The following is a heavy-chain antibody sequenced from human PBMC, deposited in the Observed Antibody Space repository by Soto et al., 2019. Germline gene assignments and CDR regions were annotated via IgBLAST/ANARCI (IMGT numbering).Heavy chain of an antibody. CDR1: GCKFSSYD. D-gene: IGHD3-10*01. Sequence: GGSLRLSSTASGCKFSSYDMHWVRQAPGKGLEWVAVISYDGSNKYYADSVKGRFTISRDNSKNTLYLQMNSLRAEDTAVYYCAKEGGYYGSGSYSVGENYYGMDVWGQGTTVTVSS. V-gene: IGHV3-30*18. CDR2: ISYDGSNK. CDR3: AKEGGYYGSGSYSVGENYYGMDV. J-gene: IGHJ6*02.